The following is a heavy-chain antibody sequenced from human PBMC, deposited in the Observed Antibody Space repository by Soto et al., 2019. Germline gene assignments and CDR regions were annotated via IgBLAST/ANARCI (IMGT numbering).Heavy chain of an antibody. D-gene: IGHD6-13*01. CDR2: ISGSGDAT. V-gene: IGHV3-23*01. CDR1: GFTFSRYN. CDR3: AKSYSSSWYYFDY. J-gene: IGHJ4*02. Sequence: PGGSLRLSCAASGFTFSRYNMSWVRQAPGKGLEWVSAISGSGDATYYADSVKGRFTISRDNSKNTLYLQMNSLRAEDTAVYYCAKSYSSSWYYFDYWGQGTLVTVSS.